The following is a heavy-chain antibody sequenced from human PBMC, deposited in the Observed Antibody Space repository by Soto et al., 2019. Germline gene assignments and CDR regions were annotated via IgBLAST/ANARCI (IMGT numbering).Heavy chain of an antibody. J-gene: IGHJ4*02. CDR1: GFTFTSSA. CDR2: IVVGSGNT. CDR3: AIVLQHQLVLKRGHFDY. D-gene: IGHD6-13*01. V-gene: IGHV1-58*01. Sequence: SVKVSCKASGFTFTSSAVQWVRQARGQRLEWIGWIVVGSGNTNYAQKFQERVTITRDMSTSTAYMELSSLRSEDTAVYYCAIVLQHQLVLKRGHFDYWGQGTLVTVSS.